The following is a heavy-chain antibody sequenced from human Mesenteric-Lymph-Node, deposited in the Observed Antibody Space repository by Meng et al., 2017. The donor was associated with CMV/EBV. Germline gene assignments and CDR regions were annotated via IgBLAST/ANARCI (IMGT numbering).Heavy chain of an antibody. J-gene: IGHJ4*02. V-gene: IGHV3-7*01. CDR1: GFTFSSYW. Sequence: GESLKISCAASGFTFSSYWMSWVRQAPGKGLEWVANIKQDGSEKYYVDSVKGRFTISRDNAKNSLYLQMNSLRAEDTAVYYCARDRGYSNYWGQGTLVTVSS. D-gene: IGHD4-11*01. CDR3: ARDRGYSNY. CDR2: IKQDGSEK.